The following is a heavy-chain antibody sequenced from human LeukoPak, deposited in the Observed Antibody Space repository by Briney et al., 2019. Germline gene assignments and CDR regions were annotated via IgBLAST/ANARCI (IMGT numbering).Heavy chain of an antibody. CDR1: GFTFSSYS. CDR2: ISSSSSTL. Sequence: GGSLRLSCAASGFTFSSYSMNWVRRAPGKGLEWVSYISSSSSTLYYADSVKGRFTISSDNAKNSLYLQMNSLRAEDTAVYYCARQGARYCSSTSCYPNYYYMDVWGKGTTVTISS. D-gene: IGHD2-2*01. CDR3: ARQGARYCSSTSCYPNYYYMDV. V-gene: IGHV3-48*01. J-gene: IGHJ6*03.